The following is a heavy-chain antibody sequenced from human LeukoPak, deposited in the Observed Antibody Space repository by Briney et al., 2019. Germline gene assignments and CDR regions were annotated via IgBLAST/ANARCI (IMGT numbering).Heavy chain of an antibody. D-gene: IGHD3-22*01. CDR1: GYTFTSYG. CDR3: ARDYPYYYDSSGYYPEFDY. Sequence: AASVKVSCKASGYTFTSYGIGWVRQAPGQGLEWMGWISAYNGNTNYAQKLQGRVTMTTDTSTSTAYMELRSLRSDDTAVYYCARDYPYYYDSSGYYPEFDYWGQGTLVTVSS. J-gene: IGHJ4*02. V-gene: IGHV1-18*01. CDR2: ISAYNGNT.